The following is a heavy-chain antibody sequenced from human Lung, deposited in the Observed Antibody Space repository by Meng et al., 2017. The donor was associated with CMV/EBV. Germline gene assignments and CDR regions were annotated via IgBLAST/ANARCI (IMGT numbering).Heavy chain of an antibody. J-gene: IGHJ6*02. CDR2: IIPIPGIP. CDR3: ARDPRVTTTSELNYYGMDV. D-gene: IGHD5-12*01. CDR1: GGTFSNYA. Sequence: SVKVSCKATGGTFSNYAISWVRQAPGQGLEWMGGIIPIPGIPNYTQKFQGRVTITADKSTSTVYMELSSLRSEDTAVHYCARDPRVTTTSELNYYGMDVWGQGTTVTVSS. V-gene: IGHV1-69*10.